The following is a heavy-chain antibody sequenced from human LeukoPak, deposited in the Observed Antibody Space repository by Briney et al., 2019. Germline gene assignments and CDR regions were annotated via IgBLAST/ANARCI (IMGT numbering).Heavy chain of an antibody. CDR1: GFIFSSYW. J-gene: IGHJ4*02. Sequence: PGGSLRLSCAASGFIFSSYWMHWVRQAPGKGLEWVAVISHDGSNKYYADSVKGRFTISRDNSKNTLYLQMNSLRAEDTAVYYCARDGRYYDSSGYCYVMDYWGQGTLVTVSS. V-gene: IGHV3-30-3*01. CDR2: ISHDGSNK. D-gene: IGHD3-22*01. CDR3: ARDGRYYDSSGYCYVMDY.